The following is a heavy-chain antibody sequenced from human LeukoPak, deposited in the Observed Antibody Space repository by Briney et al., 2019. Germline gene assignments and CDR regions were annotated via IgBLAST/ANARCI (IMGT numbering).Heavy chain of an antibody. D-gene: IGHD5-18*01. J-gene: IGHJ4*02. Sequence: SQPLSLTCAISGDSVSSNSAPWKWSRQPPSRGLEWLGRTYFRSNWYNDDAVSLRSRITINQDTSKNQFALSLNSVTPEDTAVYYCANGSRYTYSLYDFDQWGQGTLVTVSS. CDR3: ANGSRYTYSLYDFDQ. CDR1: GDSVSSNSAP. V-gene: IGHV6-1*01. CDR2: TYFRSNWYN.